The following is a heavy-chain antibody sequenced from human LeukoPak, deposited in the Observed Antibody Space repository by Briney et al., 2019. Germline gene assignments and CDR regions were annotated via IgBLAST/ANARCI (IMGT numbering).Heavy chain of an antibody. CDR2: LNPHSGVT. CDR3: ARELIEDQNWFDP. D-gene: IGHD2/OR15-2a*01. V-gene: IGHV1-2*02. Sequence: GASVNVSCKASGYTFTDYFIHWVRQAPGQGLEWMGWLNPHSGVTKYAQKFQGRVTMTRDTSISTAYMDLSGLKSDDTAVYFCARELIEDQNWFDPWGQGTLVTVSS. J-gene: IGHJ5*02. CDR1: GYTFTDYF.